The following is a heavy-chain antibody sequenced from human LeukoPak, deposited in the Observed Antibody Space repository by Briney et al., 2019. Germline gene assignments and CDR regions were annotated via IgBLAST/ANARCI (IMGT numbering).Heavy chain of an antibody. CDR3: VRGSIWSPDN. Sequence: PGGSLRLSCAASGFTFSSYWMNWVRQAPGKGLEWVANIKHDGSDKYYPDSVKGRFTISRDNTKKPLYLQMNSLTADDTAVYYCVRGSIWSPDNWGQGTLVTVSS. J-gene: IGHJ4*02. CDR1: GFTFSSYW. D-gene: IGHD3-10*01. CDR2: IKHDGSDK. V-gene: IGHV3-7*04.